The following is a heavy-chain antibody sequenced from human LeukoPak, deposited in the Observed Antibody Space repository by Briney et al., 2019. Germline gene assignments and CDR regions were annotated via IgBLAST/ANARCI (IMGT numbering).Heavy chain of an antibody. CDR1: GFTFSSYS. CDR3: ARPLRYSSGLFYYGMDV. D-gene: IGHD6-19*01. Sequence: GGSLRLSCVASGFTFSSYSMNWVRQAPGKGLEWVSYISSSSSTIYYADSVKGRFTISRDNAKNSLYLQMNSLRAEDTAVYYCARPLRYSSGLFYYGMDVWGQGTTVTVSS. CDR2: ISSSSSTI. V-gene: IGHV3-48*01. J-gene: IGHJ6*02.